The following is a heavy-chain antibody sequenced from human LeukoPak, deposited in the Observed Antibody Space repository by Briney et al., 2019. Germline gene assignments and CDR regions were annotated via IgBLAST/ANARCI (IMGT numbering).Heavy chain of an antibody. J-gene: IGHJ4*02. CDR1: GFTFSSYA. D-gene: IGHD3-22*01. V-gene: IGHV3-23*01. CDR3: AKATVYGDSSAYFDY. Sequence: HAGGSLRLSCAASGFTFSSYAMIWVRQAPGKGLEWVSAISGSGGSTYYEDSVKGRFTTSRDNSKNTLYLQMNSLRAEDTAVYFCAKATVYGDSSAYFDYWGQGTLVTVSS. CDR2: ISGSGGST.